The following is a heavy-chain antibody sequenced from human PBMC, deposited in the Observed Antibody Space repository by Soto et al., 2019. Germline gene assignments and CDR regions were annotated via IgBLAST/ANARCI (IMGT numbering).Heavy chain of an antibody. V-gene: IGHV1-2*04. CDR3: ARGDSTDCSNGVCSFFYNHDMDV. CDR1: GYSFTDYH. Sequence: VKVSCKASGYSFTDYHIHWVRQAPGQGLEWLGRINPKSGGTSTAQKFQGWVAMTTDTSISTASMELTRLTSDDTAIYYCARGDSTDCSNGVCSFFYNHDMDVWGQGTTVTVSS. J-gene: IGHJ6*02. CDR2: INPKSGGT. D-gene: IGHD2-8*01.